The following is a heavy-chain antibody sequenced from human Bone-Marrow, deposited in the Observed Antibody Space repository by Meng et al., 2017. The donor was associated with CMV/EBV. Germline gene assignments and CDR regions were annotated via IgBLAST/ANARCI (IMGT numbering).Heavy chain of an antibody. CDR3: ARGTLTGTTYDYFDY. CDR2: IIPILGIA. D-gene: IGHD1-7*01. J-gene: IGHJ4*02. V-gene: IGHV1-69*04. Sequence: SVKVSCKASGYSFSSYGLNRVPQAPGQGLEWMGRIIPILGIANYAQKFQGRVTITADKSTSTAYMELSSLRSEDTAVYYCARGTLTGTTYDYFDYWGQGTLVTVSS. CDR1: GYSFSSYG.